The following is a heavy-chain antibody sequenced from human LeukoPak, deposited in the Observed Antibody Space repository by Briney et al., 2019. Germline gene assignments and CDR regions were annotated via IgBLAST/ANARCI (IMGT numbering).Heavy chain of an antibody. CDR1: GGSISSYY. V-gene: IGHV4-59*12. CDR3: ARVVRDGSSGWYWDR. J-gene: IGHJ4*02. D-gene: IGHD6-19*01. Sequence: SETLSLTCTVSGGSISSYYWSWIRQPPGKGLEWIGYIYYSGSTNYNSSLKSRVTISVDTSKNQFSLKLSSVTAADTAVYYCARVVRDGSSGWYWDRWGQGTLVTVSS. CDR2: IYYSGST.